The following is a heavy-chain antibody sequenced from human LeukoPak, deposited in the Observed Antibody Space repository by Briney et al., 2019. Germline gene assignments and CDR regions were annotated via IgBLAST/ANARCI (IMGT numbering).Heavy chain of an antibody. CDR1: RFTFSNYA. CDR3: AKVPYSDYGSGRPPFMDV. Sequence: GGSLTLSCVASRFTFSNYAMRWARQAPGKGLDWVSTIYYRGGSTYHTDSVKGRFNTSRDNSKNTLYMQMKSLRAEDTAIYYCAKVPYSDYGSGRPPFMDVWGQGTTVAV. J-gene: IGHJ6*02. V-gene: IGHV3-23*01. CDR2: IYYRGGST. D-gene: IGHD3-10*01.